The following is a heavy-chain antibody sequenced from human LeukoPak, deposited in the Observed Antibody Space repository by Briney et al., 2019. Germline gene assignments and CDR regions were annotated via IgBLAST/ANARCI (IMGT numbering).Heavy chain of an antibody. D-gene: IGHD1-26*01. Sequence: GESLKISCRGSGYSFTNYWIGWVRQMPGKGLEWMGIIYPGDSDARYSLSFEGRVTISVDKTINTAYLQWSSLKASDNAMYYCAREGGSNPTFDLWGQGTLVTVSS. CDR1: GYSFTNYW. J-gene: IGHJ4*02. CDR2: IYPGDSDA. V-gene: IGHV5-51*01. CDR3: AREGGSNPTFDL.